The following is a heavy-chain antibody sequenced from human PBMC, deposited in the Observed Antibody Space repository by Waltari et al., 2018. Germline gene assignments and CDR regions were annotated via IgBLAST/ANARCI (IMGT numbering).Heavy chain of an antibody. CDR1: GGSISSSSYY. Sequence: QLQLQESGPGLVKPSETLSLTCTVSGGSISSSSYYWGWIRQPPGKGLEWIGSIYYSGRTDYNPALKGGVTRSVDTSKNQVSLKRSSVTAADTAVYYCAGDPLGDFWGGNYFDYWGQGTLVTVSS. D-gene: IGHD3-3*01. CDR2: IYYSGRT. CDR3: AGDPLGDFWGGNYFDY. J-gene: IGHJ4*02. V-gene: IGHV4-39*07.